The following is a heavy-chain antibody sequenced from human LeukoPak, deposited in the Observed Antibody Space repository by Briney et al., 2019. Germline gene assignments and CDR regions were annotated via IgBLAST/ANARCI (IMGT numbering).Heavy chain of an antibody. V-gene: IGHV3-74*01. CDR2: INSDGINT. Sequence: GGSLRLSCAASGFTFSNYWMHWVRQAPGKGLVWVSRINSDGINTSYADSVKGRFTISRDNAKNSLYLQMNSLRAEDTAVYYCARDFDRTSCYDYWGQGTLVTVSS. CDR3: ARDFDRTSCYDY. D-gene: IGHD2-2*01. J-gene: IGHJ4*02. CDR1: GFTFSNYW.